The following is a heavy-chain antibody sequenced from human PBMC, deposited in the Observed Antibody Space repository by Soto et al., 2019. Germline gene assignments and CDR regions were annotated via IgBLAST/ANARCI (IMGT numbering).Heavy chain of an antibody. Sequence: GGSLRLSCQASGFTFDDFAMHWVRQVPGGGLEWVSGITWNGENIDYADSVKGRFSISRDNANNAIYLQMNSLRVEDTALYYCVKDVVAPFGEFFHFWGQGTLVTVSS. V-gene: IGHV3-9*01. CDR3: VKDVVAPFGEFFHF. J-gene: IGHJ4*02. CDR1: GFTFDDFA. CDR2: ITWNGENI. D-gene: IGHD3-10*01.